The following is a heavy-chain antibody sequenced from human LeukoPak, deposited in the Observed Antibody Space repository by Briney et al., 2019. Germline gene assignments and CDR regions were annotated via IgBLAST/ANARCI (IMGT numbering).Heavy chain of an antibody. Sequence: GGSLRLSCAASGFTFSSYGMHWVRQAPGKGLEWVAVISYDGSNKYYADSVKGRFTISRDNSKNTLYLQMSSLRAEDTAVYYCVKGDIAAAGTQGFDYWGQGTLVTVSS. CDR1: GFTFSSYG. V-gene: IGHV3-30*18. CDR3: VKGDIAAAGTQGFDY. CDR2: ISYDGSNK. J-gene: IGHJ4*02. D-gene: IGHD6-13*01.